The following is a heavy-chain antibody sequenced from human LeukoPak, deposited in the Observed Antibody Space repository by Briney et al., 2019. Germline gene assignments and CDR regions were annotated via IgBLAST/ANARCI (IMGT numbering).Heavy chain of an antibody. Sequence: KTGGSLRLSCAASGFTFSSYSMNWVRQAPGKGLEWVSSISSSSSYIYYADSVKGRFTISRDNSKNTLYLQMNSLRAEDTAVYYCAKEFRVAGTHYYYGMDVWGQGTTVTVSS. J-gene: IGHJ6*02. V-gene: IGHV3-21*01. CDR2: ISSSSSYI. CDR3: AKEFRVAGTHYYYGMDV. D-gene: IGHD6-19*01. CDR1: GFTFSSYS.